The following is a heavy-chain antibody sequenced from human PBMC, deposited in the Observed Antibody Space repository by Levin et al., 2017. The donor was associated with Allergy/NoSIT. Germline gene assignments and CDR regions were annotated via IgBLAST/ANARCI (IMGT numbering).Heavy chain of an antibody. CDR2: IIPIFGTA. CDR1: GGTFSSYA. Sequence: SVKVSCKASGGTFSSYAISWVRQAPGQGLEWMGGIIPIFGTANYAQKFQGRVTITADESTSTAYMELSSLRSEDTAVYYCARGDSSGYYYNWFDPWGQGTLVTVSS. V-gene: IGHV1-69*13. J-gene: IGHJ5*02. CDR3: ARGDSSGYYYNWFDP. D-gene: IGHD3-22*01.